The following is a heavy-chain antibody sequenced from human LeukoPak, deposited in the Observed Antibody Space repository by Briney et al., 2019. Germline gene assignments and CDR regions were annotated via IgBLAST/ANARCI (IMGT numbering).Heavy chain of an antibody. Sequence: PSQTLSLTCTVSGGSISSGDYYWSWLRQPPGKGLEWIGYIYYSGSTYYNPSLKSRVTISVDTSKNQFSLKLNSVTAADTAVYYCARRGYDILTGYYYIDYWGQGTLVTVSS. D-gene: IGHD3-9*01. CDR2: IYYSGST. J-gene: IGHJ4*02. CDR1: GGSISSGDYY. CDR3: ARRGYDILTGYYYIDY. V-gene: IGHV4-30-4*01.